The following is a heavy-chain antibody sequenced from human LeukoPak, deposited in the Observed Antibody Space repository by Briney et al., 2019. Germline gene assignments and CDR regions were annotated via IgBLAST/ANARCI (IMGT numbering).Heavy chain of an antibody. CDR3: ARESSSGWYYFDY. J-gene: IGHJ4*02. CDR2: IYYSGST. V-gene: IGHV4-61*01. Sequence: PSETLSLTCTVSGGSVSSGSYYWSWIRQPPGKGLEWIGYIYYSGSTNYNPSLKSRVTISVDTSKNQFSLKLNSVTAADTAVYYCARESSSGWYYFDYWGQGTLVTVSS. D-gene: IGHD6-19*01. CDR1: GGSVSSGSYY.